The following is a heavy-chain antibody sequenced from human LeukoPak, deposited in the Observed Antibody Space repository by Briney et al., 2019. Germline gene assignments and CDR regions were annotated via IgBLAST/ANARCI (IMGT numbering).Heavy chain of an antibody. CDR2: INHSGST. Sequence: PSEALSLTCSVSGASINSSRYYWGWIRQPPGKGLEWIGEINHSGSTNYNPSLKSRVTIYVDTSKHQFSLKLSSWTAADTAVYYCARHRSGGSCYRQRLIDYWGQGTLVTVSS. D-gene: IGHD2-15*01. V-gene: IGHV4-39*01. CDR1: GASINSSRYY. J-gene: IGHJ4*02. CDR3: ARHRSGGSCYRQRLIDY.